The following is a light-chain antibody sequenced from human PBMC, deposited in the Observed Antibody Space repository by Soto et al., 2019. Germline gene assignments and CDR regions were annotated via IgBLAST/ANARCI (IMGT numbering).Light chain of an antibody. CDR3: GSYTGHISV. CDR1: SGDVGGYKF. CDR2: EVS. J-gene: IGLJ1*01. V-gene: IGLV2-14*01. Sequence: QSALTQPASVSGSPGQSITIYCTGTSGDVGGYKFVSWYQQHPGKAPKLMMYEVSNRPSGVSSRFYGSKSGNTSSLTISGLQAEDEADYFCGSYTGHISVFGNGPKLTVL.